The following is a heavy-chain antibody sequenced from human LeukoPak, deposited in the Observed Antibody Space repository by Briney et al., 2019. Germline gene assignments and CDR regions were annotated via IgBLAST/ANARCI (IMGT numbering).Heavy chain of an antibody. CDR3: ARIRVLWPFDY. CDR2: IYGSRST. Sequence: SETLSLTCIVSGGSINNYYWSWIRPPQGKGLEWFAYIYGSRSTNYTSSLQGPATISEDTSKNQFSLKITSATAADTAVYYCARIRVLWPFDYRGQGTPVTASS. J-gene: IGHJ4*02. V-gene: IGHV4-59*01. D-gene: IGHD3-10*01. CDR1: GGSINNYY.